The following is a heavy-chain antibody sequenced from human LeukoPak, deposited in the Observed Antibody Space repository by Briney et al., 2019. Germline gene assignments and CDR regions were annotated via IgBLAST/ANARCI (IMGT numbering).Heavy chain of an antibody. CDR3: ARPQGGDYVGWAFDI. Sequence: GGSLRLSCAASGFTFSSYSMNWVRQAPGKGLEWVSYISSSSSTIYYADSVKGRFTISRDNAKNSLYLQMNSLRAEDTAVYYCARPQGGDYVGWAFDIWGQGTMVTVSS. J-gene: IGHJ3*02. CDR1: GFTFSSYS. CDR2: ISSSSSTI. V-gene: IGHV3-48*04. D-gene: IGHD4-23*01.